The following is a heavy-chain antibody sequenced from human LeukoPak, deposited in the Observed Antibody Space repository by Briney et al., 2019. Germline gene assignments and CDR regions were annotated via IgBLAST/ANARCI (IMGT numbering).Heavy chain of an antibody. CDR3: ARGGIAGEVLHYYYGMDV. Sequence: ASVKVSCKVSGYTLTELSMHWVRQAPGKGFEWMGGFDPEDGETIYAQKFQGRVTMTEDTSTDTAYMELSSLRSEDTAVYYCARGGIAGEVLHYYYGMDVWGQGTTVTVSS. D-gene: IGHD6-13*01. CDR1: GYTLTELS. V-gene: IGHV1-24*01. CDR2: FDPEDGET. J-gene: IGHJ6*02.